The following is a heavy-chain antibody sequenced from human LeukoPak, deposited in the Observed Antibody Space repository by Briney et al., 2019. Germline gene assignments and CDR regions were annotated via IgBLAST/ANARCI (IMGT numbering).Heavy chain of an antibody. J-gene: IGHJ4*02. CDR1: GGSISSYY. Sequence: SETLSLTCTVSGGSISSYYWSWIRQPPGKGLEWIGYIYYSGTTNYNPSLKSRVTISVDTSKKQFSLNLNSVTAADTAVYYCARGQRRHIDMAPSFDYWGQGTLVTVSS. D-gene: IGHD5-24*01. V-gene: IGHV4-59*01. CDR2: IYYSGTT. CDR3: ARGQRRHIDMAPSFDY.